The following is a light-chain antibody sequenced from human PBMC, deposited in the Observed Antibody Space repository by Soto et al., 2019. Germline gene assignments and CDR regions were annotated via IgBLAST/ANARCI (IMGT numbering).Light chain of an antibody. V-gene: IGLV2-14*01. CDR1: SSDVGGYNY. J-gene: IGLJ1*01. CDR2: EVS. CDR3: SSYTSSLSSV. Sequence: QSVLTQPASVSGSPGQSITISCTGTSSDVGGYNYVSWYQQHPGKAPKLMIYEVSDRPSGISNRFSGSKSGNTASLTISGLQAEDEADYYCSSYTSSLSSVFGTGTKVTVL.